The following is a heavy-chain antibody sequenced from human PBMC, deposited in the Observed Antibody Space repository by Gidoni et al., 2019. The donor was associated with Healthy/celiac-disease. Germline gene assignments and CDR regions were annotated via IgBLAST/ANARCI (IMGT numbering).Heavy chain of an antibody. CDR2: IRSEAYGGTT. CDR3: TRGSSSIYYYYYYMDV. Sequence: EVQLVESGGGLVKPGRSLRLSCTASGFTFGDYAMSWFRQAPGKGLEWVGFIRSEAYGGTTEYAASVKGRFTISRDDSKSIAYLQMNSLKTEDTAVYYCTRGSSSIYYYYYYMDVWGKGTTVTVSS. D-gene: IGHD6-6*01. J-gene: IGHJ6*03. CDR1: GFTFGDYA. V-gene: IGHV3-49*05.